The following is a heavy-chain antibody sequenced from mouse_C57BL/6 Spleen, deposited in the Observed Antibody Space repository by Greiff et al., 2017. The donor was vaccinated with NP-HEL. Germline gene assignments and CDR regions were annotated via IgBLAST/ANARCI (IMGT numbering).Heavy chain of an antibody. Sequence: EVQLQQSGPELVKPGASVKISCKASGYTFTDYYMNWVKQSHGKSLEWIGDINPNNGGTSYNQKFKGKATLTVDKSSSTAYMELRSLTSEDSAVYYCARADYAMYSGGQGTSVTVSS. CDR2: INPNNGGT. J-gene: IGHJ4*01. CDR1: GYTFTDYY. V-gene: IGHV1-26*01. CDR3: ARADYAMYS.